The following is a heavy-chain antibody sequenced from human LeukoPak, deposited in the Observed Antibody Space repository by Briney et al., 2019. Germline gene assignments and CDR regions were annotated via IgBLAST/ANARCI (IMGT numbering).Heavy chain of an antibody. D-gene: IGHD6-13*01. CDR3: ARLLIAAAGVFPYYYYGMDV. V-gene: IGHV1-69*04. CDR1: GGTFSGYA. Sequence: GASVKVSCKASGGTFSGYAISWVRQAPGQGLEWMGRIIPILGIANYAQKFQGRVTITAGKSTSTAYMELSSLRSEDTAVYYCARLLIAAAGVFPYYYYGMDVWGQGTTVTVSS. CDR2: IIPILGIA. J-gene: IGHJ6*02.